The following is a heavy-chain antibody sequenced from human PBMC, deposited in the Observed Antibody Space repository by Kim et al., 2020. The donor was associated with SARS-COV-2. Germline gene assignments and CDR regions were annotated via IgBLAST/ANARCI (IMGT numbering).Heavy chain of an antibody. CDR3: ARADWFDP. CDR1: GYAFTSYA. V-gene: IGHV1-3*01. Sequence: ASVKVSCKASGYAFTSYAMHWVRQAPGQRLEWMGWINAGNGNTKYLQKLQGRVTITRDTSASTAYMELSSLRSEDTAVYYCARADWFDPWGQGTLVTVSS. CDR2: INAGNGNT. J-gene: IGHJ5*02.